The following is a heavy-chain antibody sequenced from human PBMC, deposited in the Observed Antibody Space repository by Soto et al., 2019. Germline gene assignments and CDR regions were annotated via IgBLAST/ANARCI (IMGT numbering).Heavy chain of an antibody. D-gene: IGHD3-22*01. CDR3: ARGYHYYDSSGYDKWDAFDI. V-gene: IGHV3-21*01. J-gene: IGHJ3*02. CDR1: GFTFSSYS. Sequence: GGSLRLSCAASGFTFSSYSMNWVSQAQGKGLEWVSSISSSSSYIYYADSVKGRFTISRDNAKNSLYLQMNSLRAEDTAVYYCARGYHYYDSSGYDKWDAFDIWGQGTMVTVSS. CDR2: ISSSSSYI.